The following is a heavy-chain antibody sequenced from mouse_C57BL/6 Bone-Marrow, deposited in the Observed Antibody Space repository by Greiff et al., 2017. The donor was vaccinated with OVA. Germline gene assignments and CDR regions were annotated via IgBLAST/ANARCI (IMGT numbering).Heavy chain of an antibody. V-gene: IGHV1-69*01. CDR2: IDPSDSYT. Sequence: QVQLQQPGAELVMPGASVKLSCKASGYTFTSYWMHWVKQRPGQGLEWIGEIDPSDSYTNYNQKFKGKSTLTVDKSSSTAYMQLSSLTSEDSAVYYCARTDYSNLFAYWGQGTLVTVSA. CDR1: GYTFTSYW. D-gene: IGHD2-5*01. J-gene: IGHJ3*01. CDR3: ARTDYSNLFAY.